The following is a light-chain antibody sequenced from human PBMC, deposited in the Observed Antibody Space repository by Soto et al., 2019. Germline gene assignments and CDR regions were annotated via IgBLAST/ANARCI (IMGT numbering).Light chain of an antibody. CDR3: SSYTSSSTVI. Sequence: QAVVTQPASVSGSPGQSITISCTGTSSDVGDYIYVSWYQQHPGEAPKLLIYEVNNRPSGISNRFSGSKSGSTASLLISGLQADDEADYYCSSYTSSSTVIFGGGTKLTVL. J-gene: IGLJ2*01. CDR2: EVN. CDR1: SSDVGDYIY. V-gene: IGLV2-14*03.